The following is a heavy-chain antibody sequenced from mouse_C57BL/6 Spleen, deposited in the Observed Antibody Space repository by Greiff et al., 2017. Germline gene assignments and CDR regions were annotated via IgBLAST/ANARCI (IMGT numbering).Heavy chain of an antibody. V-gene: IGHV14-3*01. J-gene: IGHJ1*03. D-gene: IGHD1-1*01. CDR2: IGPANGNT. Sequence: EVQLQQSVAELVRPGASVKLSCTASGFNIKNTYMPWVKQRPEQGLEWIGRIGPANGNTKYAPKFQGKATITADTSSNTAYLQISSLTSEDTAIYYCARELLRGYFGVWGTGTTVTVSS. CDR1: GFNIKNTY. CDR3: ARELLRGYFGV.